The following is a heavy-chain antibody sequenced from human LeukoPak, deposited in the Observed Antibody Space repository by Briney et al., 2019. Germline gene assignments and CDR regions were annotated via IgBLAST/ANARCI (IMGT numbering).Heavy chain of an antibody. Sequence: PSETLSLTSAVSGYSISNGYYWAWIRQPPGKGLEWIGSIYHSGSTYYKPSLKSRVTISVDTSKNQFSLNVNSVTATDTAVYYCARHGGHSGFDPYDFWGQGTLVTVSS. CDR1: GYSISNGYY. V-gene: IGHV4-38-2*01. D-gene: IGHD5-12*01. CDR2: IYHSGST. J-gene: IGHJ4*02. CDR3: ARHGGHSGFDPYDF.